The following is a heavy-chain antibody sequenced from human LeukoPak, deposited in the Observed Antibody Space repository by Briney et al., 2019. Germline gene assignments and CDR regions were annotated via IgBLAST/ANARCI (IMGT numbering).Heavy chain of an antibody. CDR2: IHSGGST. CDR1: GFTVSTKY. CDR3: AIRYSTSWFFES. Sequence: GGSLRLSCAASGFTVSTKYMSWVRQVPGKGLHWVSVIHSGGSTHYADSEKGRFTISRDNSKNTLLLQMSRLRAEDTAVYYCAIRYSTSWFFESWGRGTLVTVSS. V-gene: IGHV3-66*04. D-gene: IGHD2-2*01. J-gene: IGHJ4*02.